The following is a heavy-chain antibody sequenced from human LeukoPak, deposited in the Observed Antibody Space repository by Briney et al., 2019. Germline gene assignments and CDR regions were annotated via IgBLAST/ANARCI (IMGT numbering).Heavy chain of an antibody. D-gene: IGHD6-19*01. J-gene: IGHJ3*01. CDR3: ARSGSSGPPPL. CDR1: GGSFSGYY. Sequence: SETLSLTCAVYGGSFSGYYWSWIRQPPGKGLEWIGEINHSGSTNYNPSLKSRVTISVDTSKNQFSLRLTSVTAADTAVYYCARSGSSGPPPLWGQGTMVTVSS. V-gene: IGHV4-34*01. CDR2: INHSGST.